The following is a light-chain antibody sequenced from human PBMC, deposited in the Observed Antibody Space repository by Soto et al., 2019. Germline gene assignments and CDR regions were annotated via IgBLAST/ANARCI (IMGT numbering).Light chain of an antibody. CDR3: QQYGGSPPVT. CDR2: GAS. V-gene: IGKV3-20*01. Sequence: EIVLTQSPGTLSLSPGDRATLSCRASRSVSTTYLAWYQQRPGQAPRLLIYGASTRASGIPDRFSGSGSGTDFTLTISRLEPEDFAVYFGQQYGGSPPVTFGQGTRLEIK. CDR1: RSVSTTY. J-gene: IGKJ5*01.